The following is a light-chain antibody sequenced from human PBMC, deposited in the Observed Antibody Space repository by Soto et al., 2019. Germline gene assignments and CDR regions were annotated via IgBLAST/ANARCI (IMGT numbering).Light chain of an antibody. CDR2: GAS. CDR3: QQYNNWPLT. CDR1: QNINNN. J-gene: IGKJ4*01. Sequence: EIVMTQSPATLSVSPGKRATLSCRASQNINNNLAWYQQKPGQGPRLLIYGASSRATGIPARFSGSGSGTGFTLTISSLQSEDFAIYYCQQYNNWPLTFGGGTKVEIK. V-gene: IGKV3-15*01.